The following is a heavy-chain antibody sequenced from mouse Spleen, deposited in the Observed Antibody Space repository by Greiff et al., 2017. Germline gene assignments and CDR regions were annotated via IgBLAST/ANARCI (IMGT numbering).Heavy chain of an antibody. J-gene: IGHJ2*01. CDR1: GFTFSSYA. CDR3: ARLSIYYDYDSYYFDY. Sequence: EVQGVESGGGLVKLGGSLKLSCAASGFTFSSYAMSWVRQTPEKRLEWVATISSGGGNTYYPDSVKGRFTISRDNAKNTLYLQMSSLKSEDTAMFYCARLSIYYDYDSYYFDYWGQGTALSVSS. V-gene: IGHV5-9-3*01. CDR2: ISSGGGNT. D-gene: IGHD2-4*01.